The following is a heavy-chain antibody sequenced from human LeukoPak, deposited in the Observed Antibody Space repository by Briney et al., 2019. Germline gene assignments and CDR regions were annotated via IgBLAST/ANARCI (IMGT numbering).Heavy chain of an antibody. CDR3: ARGDYGDYGDYFDY. Sequence: GGSLRLSCAASGFTFSGYSMNWVRQAPGKGLEWVSSISSSGSYIYYADSVKGRFTISRDNAKNSLYLQMNSLRAEDTAVYYCARGDYGDYGDYFDYWGQGTLVTVSS. CDR2: ISSSGSYI. V-gene: IGHV3-21*01. D-gene: IGHD4-17*01. CDR1: GFTFSGYS. J-gene: IGHJ4*02.